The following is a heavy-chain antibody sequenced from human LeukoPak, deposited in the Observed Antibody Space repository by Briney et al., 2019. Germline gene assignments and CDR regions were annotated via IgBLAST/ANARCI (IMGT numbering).Heavy chain of an antibody. Sequence: ASVKVSCKASGYTFTSYGISWVRQAPGQGLEWMGWISAYNGNTNYAQKFQGRVTITADKSTSTAYMELSSLRSEDTAVYYCARGDLWFGTYYYPWGQGTLVTVSS. CDR2: ISAYNGNT. D-gene: IGHD3-10*01. CDR1: GYTFTSYG. J-gene: IGHJ5*02. CDR3: ARGDLWFGTYYYP. V-gene: IGHV1-18*01.